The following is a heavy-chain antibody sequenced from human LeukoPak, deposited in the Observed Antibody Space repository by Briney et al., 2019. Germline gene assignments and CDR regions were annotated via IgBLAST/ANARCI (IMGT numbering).Heavy chain of an antibody. D-gene: IGHD6-13*01. CDR2: IYHSGST. V-gene: IGHV4-30-2*01. J-gene: IGHJ5*02. CDR1: GDSISSGDYY. Sequence: SETLSLTCTVSGDSISSGDYYWSWIRQPPGKGLEWIGFIYHSGSTYYNSSLKSRVTISVDKSKNQFSLKLNSVTAADTAVYYCARGTAAGTLWFDPWGQGTLVTVSS. CDR3: ARGTAAGTLWFDP.